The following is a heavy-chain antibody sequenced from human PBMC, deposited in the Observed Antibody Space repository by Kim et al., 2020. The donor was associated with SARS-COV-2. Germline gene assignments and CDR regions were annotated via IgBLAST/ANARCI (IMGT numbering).Heavy chain of an antibody. Sequence: DAVKGRFTISRDSSTNTLYLQMVSLRVDDTALYYCARTRSCSSTSCYVDYWGQGTLVTVSS. D-gene: IGHD2-2*01. V-gene: IGHV3-23*01. CDR3: ARTRSCSSTSCYVDY. J-gene: IGHJ4*02.